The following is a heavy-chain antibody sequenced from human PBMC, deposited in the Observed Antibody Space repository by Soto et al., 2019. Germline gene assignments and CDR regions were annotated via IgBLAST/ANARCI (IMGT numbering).Heavy chain of an antibody. CDR3: AKAQWRLGGDYFDS. J-gene: IGHJ4*02. D-gene: IGHD6-19*01. CDR2: ISDTIGAT. CDR1: GFIFSAYA. Sequence: EVKLLESGGGLVQPGGSLKLSCAASGFIFSAYAMSWVRQAPGKGLEWVSTISDTIGATDYADSVKGRFTISRDISRNTLYLEMNNLRAEDTAMYYCAKAQWRLGGDYFDSWGQGALVTVSS. V-gene: IGHV3-23*01.